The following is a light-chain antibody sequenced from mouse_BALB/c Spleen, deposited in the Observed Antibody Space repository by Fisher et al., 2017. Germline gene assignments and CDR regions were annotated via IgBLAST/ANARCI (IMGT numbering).Light chain of an antibody. V-gene: IGKV3-4*01. CDR2: AAS. CDR3: QQNNEEYT. J-gene: IGKJ2*01. CDR1: QSVDYDGDSY. Sequence: DIVLTQSPASLAVSLGQRATISCKASQSVDYDGDSYMNWFQQKPGQPPKLLIYAASNQGSGVPARFSGSGSRTDFTLTIDPVEADDAATYYCQQNNEEYTFGGGTKLEIK.